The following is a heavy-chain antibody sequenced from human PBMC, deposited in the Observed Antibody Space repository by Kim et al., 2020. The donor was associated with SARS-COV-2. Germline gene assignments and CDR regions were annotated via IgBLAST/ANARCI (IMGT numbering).Heavy chain of an antibody. J-gene: IGHJ4*02. D-gene: IGHD2-21*02. CDR3: AKSGGDSNY. CDR1: RFSVSGWW. Sequence: GGSLRLSCAASRFSVSGWWMSWVRQAPGKGLEWVATINQDGSGIFYEDSVEGRFTISRDSAKNSLYLQMNNLRDEDTAVYYCAKSGGDSNYWGQGTLVTV. V-gene: IGHV3-7*01. CDR2: INQDGSGI.